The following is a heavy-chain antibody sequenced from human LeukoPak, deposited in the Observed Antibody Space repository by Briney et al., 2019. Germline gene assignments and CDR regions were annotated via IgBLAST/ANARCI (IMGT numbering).Heavy chain of an antibody. Sequence: GGSLRLSCAASGFTVSSNYMSWVRQAPGKGLEWVSVIYSGGSTYYADSVEGRFTISRDNSKNTLYLQMNSLRAEDTAVYYCASLSSGYYFGYWGQGTLVTVSS. CDR3: ASLSSGYYFGY. V-gene: IGHV3-66*01. CDR2: IYSGGST. J-gene: IGHJ4*02. D-gene: IGHD3-22*01. CDR1: GFTVSSNY.